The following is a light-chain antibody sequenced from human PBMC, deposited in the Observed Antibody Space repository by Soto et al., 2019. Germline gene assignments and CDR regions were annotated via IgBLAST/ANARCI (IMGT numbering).Light chain of an antibody. CDR3: QQYYSYPRT. CDR2: AAS. J-gene: IGKJ1*01. CDR1: QGISIS. Sequence: AIRMTQSPSSLSASTGDRVTITCRASQGISISLAWYQQKPGKAPKLLIYAASTLQSGVPSRFSGSGSGTDFTLTISCLQSEDFAPYYCQQYYSYPRTFGQGTKVDIK. V-gene: IGKV1-8*01.